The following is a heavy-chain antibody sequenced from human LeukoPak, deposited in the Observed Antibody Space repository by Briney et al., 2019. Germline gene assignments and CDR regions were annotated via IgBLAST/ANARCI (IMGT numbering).Heavy chain of an antibody. Sequence: ASVKVSCMASGYTFTSYGISWVRQAPGQGLEWMGWISAYNGNTNYAQKLQGRVTMTTDTSTSTAYMELRSLRSDDTAVYYCARDRWEGYVDTAMVDYWGQGTLVTVSS. V-gene: IGHV1-18*01. CDR2: ISAYNGNT. CDR3: ARDRWEGYVDTAMVDY. D-gene: IGHD5-18*01. CDR1: GYTFTSYG. J-gene: IGHJ4*02.